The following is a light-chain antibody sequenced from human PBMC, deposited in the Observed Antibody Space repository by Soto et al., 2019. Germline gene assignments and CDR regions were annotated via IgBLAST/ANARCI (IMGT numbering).Light chain of an antibody. CDR2: EGS. CDR3: CSYAGTATYV. CDR1: SSDVGSYNL. Sequence: QSALTQPASVSGSPGQSITIPCTGISSDVGSYNLVSWYQQQPGKAPKLIIYEGSKRPSGISNRFSASKSGSTASLTISGLQAEDEADYYCCSYAGTATYVFGTGTKVTVL. J-gene: IGLJ1*01. V-gene: IGLV2-23*01.